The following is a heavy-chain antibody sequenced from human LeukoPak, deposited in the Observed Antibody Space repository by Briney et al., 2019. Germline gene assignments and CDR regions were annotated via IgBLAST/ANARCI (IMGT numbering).Heavy chain of an antibody. J-gene: IGHJ4*02. Sequence: GGSLTLSCVASAFTLSGHWMHWVRHVPRKGLMGVSRISSDGSITTYADSVKGRFTISRDIARNTLYLQMNSLTADDTALYYCARSGYYNGYDYWGQGTLVTVSS. CDR3: ARSGYYNGYDY. CDR2: ISSDGSIT. CDR1: AFTLSGHW. D-gene: IGHD3-10*01. V-gene: IGHV3-74*03.